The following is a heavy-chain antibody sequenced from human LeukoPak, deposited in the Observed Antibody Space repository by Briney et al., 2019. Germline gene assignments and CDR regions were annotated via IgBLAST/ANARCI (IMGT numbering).Heavy chain of an antibody. V-gene: IGHV3-48*01. J-gene: IGHJ4*02. Sequence: GGPLRLSCAASGFTFSSYNMNWVRQPPGKGLEWISYISSSSSSIYYADSVKGRFTISRDDAKNSLYLQMNSLRAEDTAVYYCASSIHCSGGSCYVPWGQGTLVTVSS. CDR3: ASSIHCSGGSCYVP. CDR1: GFTFSSYN. D-gene: IGHD2-15*01. CDR2: ISSSSSSI.